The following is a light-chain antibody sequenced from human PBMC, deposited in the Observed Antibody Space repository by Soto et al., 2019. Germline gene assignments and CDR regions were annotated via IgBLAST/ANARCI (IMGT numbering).Light chain of an antibody. J-gene: IGKJ1*01. V-gene: IGKV1-5*01. CDR1: QSISNW. CDR3: QQYNTFSTWT. CDR2: DAS. Sequence: DMQINQSPSTLSVSVGDRVTITCRASQSISNWVAWYQQKAGLAPKLLISDASNLESGVPSRLSGSGSGTEFTLTISSLQPDDFATYYCQQYNTFSTWTCGQGTKV.